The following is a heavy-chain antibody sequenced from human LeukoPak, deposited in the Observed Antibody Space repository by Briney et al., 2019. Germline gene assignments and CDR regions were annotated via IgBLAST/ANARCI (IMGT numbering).Heavy chain of an antibody. J-gene: IGHJ5*02. V-gene: IGHV3-30*02. CDR2: IRYDANSK. D-gene: IGHD4-23*01. CDR1: GFSFSSCA. CDR3: TKGDDYGANTRLPKYNWFDP. Sequence: GGSLRLSCAASGFSFSSCAMHWVRQAPGKGLEWVAFIRYDANSKYYADSVKGRFTISRDNSKDTLYLQMTSLRIEDTAVYYCTKGDDYGANTRLPKYNWFDPWGQGTLVTVSS.